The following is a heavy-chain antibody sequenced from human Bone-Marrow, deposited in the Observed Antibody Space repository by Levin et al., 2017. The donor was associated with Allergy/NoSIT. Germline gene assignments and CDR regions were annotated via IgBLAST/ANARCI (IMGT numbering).Heavy chain of an antibody. V-gene: IGHV3-21*01. Sequence: GGSLRLSCAASGFTFSSYSMNWVRQAPGKGLEWVSSISSSSSYIYYADSVKGRFTISRDNAKNSLYLQMNSLRAEDTAVYYCAKATAAADAFDIWGQGTMVTVSS. J-gene: IGHJ3*02. CDR2: ISSSSSYI. CDR1: GFTFSSYS. D-gene: IGHD6-13*01. CDR3: AKATAAADAFDI.